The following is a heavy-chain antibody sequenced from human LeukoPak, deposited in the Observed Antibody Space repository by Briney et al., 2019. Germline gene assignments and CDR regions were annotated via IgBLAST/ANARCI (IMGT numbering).Heavy chain of an antibody. Sequence: ASVKVSCKVSGYTFTDYYIHWVQQAPGKGLEWMGLVDPEDGETIYAEKFQGRVTITADTSIDTAYMELSSLRSEDTAMYYCATDGRPYYGPGSYLNWFDPWGQGTLVTVSS. D-gene: IGHD3-10*01. CDR3: ATDGRPYYGPGSYLNWFDP. CDR1: GYTFTDYY. CDR2: VDPEDGET. J-gene: IGHJ5*02. V-gene: IGHV1-69-2*01.